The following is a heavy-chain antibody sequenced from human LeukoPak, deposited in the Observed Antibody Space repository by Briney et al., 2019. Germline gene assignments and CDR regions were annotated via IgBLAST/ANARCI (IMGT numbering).Heavy chain of an antibody. CDR2: ISGSGGST. CDR3: AKMGVMTTVTTMWDV. CDR1: GFTFSSYG. Sequence: AGGSLRLSCAASGFTFSSYGMSWVRQAPGKGLEWVSAISGSGGSTYYADSVKGRFTISRDNSKNTLYLQMNSLRAEDTAVYYCAKMGVMTTVTTMWDVWGKGTTVTISS. J-gene: IGHJ6*04. D-gene: IGHD4-17*01. V-gene: IGHV3-23*01.